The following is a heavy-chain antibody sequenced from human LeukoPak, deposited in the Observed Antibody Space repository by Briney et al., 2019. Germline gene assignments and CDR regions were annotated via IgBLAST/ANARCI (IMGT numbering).Heavy chain of an antibody. CDR2: IFGNGDTT. Sequence: PGGSLRLSCAASGFSFSSHAMNWVRQAPGKGLEWVSIIFGNGDTTYYADSVKGRFTVSRDNSKDTLYLQMNDLRPDDTAIYYCAKRNTMVRGGPCFDYWGQGLLVTVSS. CDR3: AKRNTMVRGGPCFDY. J-gene: IGHJ4*02. V-gene: IGHV3-23*01. D-gene: IGHD3-10*01. CDR1: GFSFSSHA.